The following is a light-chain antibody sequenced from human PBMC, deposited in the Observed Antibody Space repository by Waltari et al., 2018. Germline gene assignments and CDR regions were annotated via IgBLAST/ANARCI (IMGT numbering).Light chain of an antibody. V-gene: IGKV3-15*01. CDR3: QQYNYWRT. Sequence: EIVMTQSPVTLSVSPGERATLSCRASQSVSNNLAWYQQKPGQAPRLLMYGASTRATGIPARLSGSGSGTEFTLTISSLQSEDFAVYYCQQYNYWRTFGQGTKVEI. CDR1: QSVSNN. CDR2: GAS. J-gene: IGKJ1*01.